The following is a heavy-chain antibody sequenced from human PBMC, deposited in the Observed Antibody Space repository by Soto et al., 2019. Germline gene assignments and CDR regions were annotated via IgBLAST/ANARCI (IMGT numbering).Heavy chain of an antibody. CDR2: IYHSGST. CDR1: GGSISSGGYS. Sequence: TLSLTCTVSGGSISSGGYSWSWIRQPPGKGLEWIGYIYHSGSTYYNPSLKSRVTISVDRSKNQFSLKLSSVTAADTAVYYCARVSPIWFGGAPFDYWGQGTLVTVSS. V-gene: IGHV4-30-2*01. CDR3: ARVSPIWFGGAPFDY. D-gene: IGHD3-10*01. J-gene: IGHJ4*02.